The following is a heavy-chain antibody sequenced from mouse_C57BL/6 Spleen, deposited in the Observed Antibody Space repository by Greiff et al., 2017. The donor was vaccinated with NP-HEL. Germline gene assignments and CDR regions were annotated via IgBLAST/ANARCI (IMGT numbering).Heavy chain of an antibody. CDR1: GYTFTSYW. Sequence: QVQLKQPGAELVKPGASVKLSCKASGYTFTSYWMHWVKQRPGQGLEWIGMIHPNSGSTNYNEKFKSKATLTVDKASSTAYMQLSSLTSEDSAVYYCARGGLRRYAMDYWGQGTSVTVSS. V-gene: IGHV1-64*01. J-gene: IGHJ4*01. CDR2: IHPNSGST. D-gene: IGHD2-4*01. CDR3: ARGGLRRYAMDY.